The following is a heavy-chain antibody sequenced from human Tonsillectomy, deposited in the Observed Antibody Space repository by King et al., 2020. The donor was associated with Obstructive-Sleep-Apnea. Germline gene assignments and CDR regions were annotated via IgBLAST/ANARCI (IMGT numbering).Heavy chain of an antibody. J-gene: IGHJ6*02. CDR1: GFIFSSYV. CDR3: ARSEGSGWYGSMYYFGMDV. Sequence: VQLVESGGGVVQPGRSLRLSCAASGFIFSSYVIHWVRQAPGKGLEWVAVISFDGSYKYYADSVKGRFTISRDNSKNTLYLQMNSLRPEDTAVYYCARSEGSGWYGSMYYFGMDVWGQGTTVTVSS. V-gene: IGHV3-30*04. D-gene: IGHD6-19*01. CDR2: ISFDGSYK.